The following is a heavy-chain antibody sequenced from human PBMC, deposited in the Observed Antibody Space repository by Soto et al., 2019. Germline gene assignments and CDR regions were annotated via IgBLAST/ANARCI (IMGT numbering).Heavy chain of an antibody. J-gene: IGHJ5*02. CDR1: GGSISSGGYY. Sequence: TLSLTCTVSGGSISSGGYYWSWIRQHPGKGLEWIGYTYYSGSTYYNPSLKSRVTISVDPSKNQFSLKLSSVTAADTAVYYCARVRAYSSGWYGGDNWFGPWGEGTLVTVSS. CDR2: TYYSGST. D-gene: IGHD6-19*01. V-gene: IGHV4-31*03. CDR3: ARVRAYSSGWYGGDNWFGP.